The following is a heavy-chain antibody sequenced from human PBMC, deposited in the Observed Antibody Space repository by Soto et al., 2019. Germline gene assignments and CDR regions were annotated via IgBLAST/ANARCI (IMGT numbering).Heavy chain of an antibody. CDR2: RSYSGST. CDR3: AREGGLAYCGGDCLYNWFDP. V-gene: IGHV4-30-4*01. CDR1: GGSISSGDYY. D-gene: IGHD2-21*02. Sequence: SETLSLTCTVSGGSISSGDYYWSWIRQPPGKGLEWIGYRSYSGSTYYNPSLKSRVTIVVDTSRNQFSLRLSSVTAADTAVYYCAREGGLAYCGGDCLYNWFDPWGQGTLVTVSS. J-gene: IGHJ5*02.